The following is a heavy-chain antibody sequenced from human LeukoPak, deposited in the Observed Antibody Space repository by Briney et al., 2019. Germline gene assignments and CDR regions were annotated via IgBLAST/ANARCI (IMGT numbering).Heavy chain of an antibody. J-gene: IGHJ3*02. V-gene: IGHV1-69*01. D-gene: IGHD4-17*01. Sequence: GSSVKVSCKASGGTFISYAISWVRQAPGQGLEWMGGIIPIFGTANYAQKFQGRVTITADEATSTAYMELSSLRSEYTAVYDCARDRWDYGDCGASDIWGQGTMVTVSS. CDR2: IIPIFGTA. CDR3: ARDRWDYGDCGASDI. CDR1: GGTFISYA.